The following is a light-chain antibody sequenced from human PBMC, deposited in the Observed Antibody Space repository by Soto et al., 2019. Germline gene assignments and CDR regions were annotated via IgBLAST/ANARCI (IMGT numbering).Light chain of an antibody. V-gene: IGKV3-20*01. Sequence: EIALTQSAATLSLSPGEGASLSCRASQNISTYLAWYQQRPGQVPSLLIYAASSRAAGIADRFRGSGSGRDFTLTISRLEPEDFAVYYCHQYGSSAWTFGQGTRLEIK. CDR1: QNISTY. CDR3: HQYGSSAWT. J-gene: IGKJ5*01. CDR2: AAS.